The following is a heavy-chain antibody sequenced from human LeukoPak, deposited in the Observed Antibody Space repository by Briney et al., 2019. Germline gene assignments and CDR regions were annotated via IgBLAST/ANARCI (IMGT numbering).Heavy chain of an antibody. CDR2: ISSSSSYI. J-gene: IGHJ3*02. V-gene: IGHV3-21*04. D-gene: IGHD1-1*01. CDR3: AKKRPDGDAFDI. Sequence: GGSLRLSCAASGFTFSSYSMNWVRQAPGKGLEWVSSISSSSSYIYYADSVKGRFTISRDNAKNSLYLQMNSLRAEDTALYYCAKKRPDGDAFDIWGQGTMVTVSS. CDR1: GFTFSSYS.